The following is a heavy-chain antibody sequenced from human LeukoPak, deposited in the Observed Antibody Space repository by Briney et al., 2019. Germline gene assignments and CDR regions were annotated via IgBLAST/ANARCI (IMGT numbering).Heavy chain of an antibody. CDR1: GFTFSSYG. Sequence: PGGSLRLSCAASGFTFSSYGMHWVRQAPGKRLEWVAVIWYDGSNKYYADSVKGRFTISRDNSKNTLYLQMNSLRAEDTAVYYCAKDRNYYDSSGYFDYWGQGTLVTVSS. CDR3: AKDRNYYDSSGYFDY. D-gene: IGHD3-22*01. J-gene: IGHJ4*02. V-gene: IGHV3-33*06. CDR2: IWYDGSNK.